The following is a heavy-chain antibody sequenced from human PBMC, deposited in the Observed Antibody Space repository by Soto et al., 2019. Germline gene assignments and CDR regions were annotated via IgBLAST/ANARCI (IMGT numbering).Heavy chain of an antibody. Sequence: GGSLRLSCAASGFTFSSYGMHWVRQAPGKGLEWVAVISYDGSNKYYADSVKGRFTISRDNSKNTLYLQMNSLRAEDTAVYYCAKDPAVAGFVSTDYYFDYWGQGTLVTVS. D-gene: IGHD6-19*01. CDR3: AKDPAVAGFVSTDYYFDY. V-gene: IGHV3-30*18. CDR2: ISYDGSNK. CDR1: GFTFSSYG. J-gene: IGHJ4*02.